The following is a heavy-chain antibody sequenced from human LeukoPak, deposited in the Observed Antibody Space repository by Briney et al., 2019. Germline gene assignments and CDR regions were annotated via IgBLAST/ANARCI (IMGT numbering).Heavy chain of an antibody. CDR3: AKDISGSVYYYGIDV. Sequence: GGSLRLSCAASGFTFSSYAMSWVRQAPGKGLEWVSAISGSGGSTYYADSVRGRFTISRDNSKNTLYLQMNSLRAEDTAVYYCAKDISGSVYYYGIDVWGQGTTVTVSS. CDR2: ISGSGGST. V-gene: IGHV3-23*01. CDR1: GFTFSSYA. J-gene: IGHJ6*02.